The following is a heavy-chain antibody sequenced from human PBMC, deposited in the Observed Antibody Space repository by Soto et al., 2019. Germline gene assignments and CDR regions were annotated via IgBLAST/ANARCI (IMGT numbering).Heavy chain of an antibody. CDR3: ARVLGSSWFTNNWFDP. CDR1: GGSFSGYY. CDR2: INHSGST. V-gene: IGHV4-34*01. J-gene: IGHJ5*02. Sequence: QVQLQQWGAGLLKPSETLSLTCAVYGGSFSGYYWSWIRQPPGKGLEWIGEINHSGSTNYNPSLKGRVTISVDTSKNQCSLKLSSVTAADTAVYYCARVLGSSWFTNNWFDPWGQGTLVTVSS. D-gene: IGHD6-13*01.